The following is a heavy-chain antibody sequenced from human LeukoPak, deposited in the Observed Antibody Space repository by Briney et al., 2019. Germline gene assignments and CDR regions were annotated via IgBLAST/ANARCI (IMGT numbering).Heavy chain of an antibody. CDR3: ARRLRLKNPGGDAFDI. D-gene: IGHD2/OR15-2a*01. V-gene: IGHV4-39*07. CDR1: GGSISSSSYY. J-gene: IGHJ3*02. Sequence: SETLSLTCTVSGGSISSSSYYWGWIRQPPGKGLEWIGSIYYSGSTYYNPSLKSRVTISVDTSKNQFSLKLSSVTAADTAVYYCARRLRLKNPGGDAFDIWGQGTVVTVSS. CDR2: IYYSGST.